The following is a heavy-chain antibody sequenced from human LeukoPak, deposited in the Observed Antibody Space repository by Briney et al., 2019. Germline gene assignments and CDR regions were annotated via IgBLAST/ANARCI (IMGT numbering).Heavy chain of an antibody. CDR3: ARDLAY. J-gene: IGHJ4*02. CDR1: GFIFSSNH. Sequence: GGSLRLSCAASGFIFSSNHMSWVRQAPGKGLEWVSVIYRGGSTAYSDSVKGRFTISRDNSKNTLYLQMNSLRVEDTAVYYCARDLAYWGQGTLVTVSS. CDR2: IYRGGST. V-gene: IGHV3-53*01.